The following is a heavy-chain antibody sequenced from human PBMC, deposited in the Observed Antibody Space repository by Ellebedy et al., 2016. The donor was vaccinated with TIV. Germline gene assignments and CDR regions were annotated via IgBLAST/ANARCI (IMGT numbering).Heavy chain of an antibody. D-gene: IGHD1-1*01. CDR3: AKLEPHYYYGMDV. CDR2: IYSGGST. Sequence: GESLKISCAASGFTVSSNYMSWVRQAPGKGLEWVSVIYSGGSTYYADSVKGRFTISRDNSKNTLYLQMNSLRAEDTAVYYCAKLEPHYYYGMDVWGQGTTVTVSS. CDR1: GFTVSSNY. J-gene: IGHJ6*02. V-gene: IGHV3-53*01.